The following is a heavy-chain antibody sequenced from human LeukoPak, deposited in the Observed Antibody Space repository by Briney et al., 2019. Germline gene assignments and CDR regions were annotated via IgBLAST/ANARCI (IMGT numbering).Heavy chain of an antibody. J-gene: IGHJ6*03. CDR1: GYSISSGYY. V-gene: IGHV4-38-2*01. CDR3: ARQGGSNSPYYYYCMDV. CDR2: IYHSGTT. D-gene: IGHD6-13*01. Sequence: KASETLSLTCAVSGYSISSGYYWGWFRQPPGKGPEWIGCIYHSGTTYYNPSLKSRVTISVDTSKNQFSLMISSVTAADTAVYYCARQGGSNSPYYYYCMDVWGKGTTVTVSS.